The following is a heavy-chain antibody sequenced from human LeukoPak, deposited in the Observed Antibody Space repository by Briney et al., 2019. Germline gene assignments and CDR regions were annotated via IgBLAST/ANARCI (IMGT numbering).Heavy chain of an antibody. D-gene: IGHD6-6*01. J-gene: IGHJ6*02. CDR1: GGSISSYY. Sequence: SETLSLTCTVSGGSISSYYWSWIRQPPGKGLEWIGYIYYSGSTYYNPSLKSRVTISVDTSKNQFSLKLSSVTAADTAVYYCAREEDGLVYGMDVWGQGTTVTVSS. V-gene: IGHV4-30-4*01. CDR2: IYYSGST. CDR3: AREEDGLVYGMDV.